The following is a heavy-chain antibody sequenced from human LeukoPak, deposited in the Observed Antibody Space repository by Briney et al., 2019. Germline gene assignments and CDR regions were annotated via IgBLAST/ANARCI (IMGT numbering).Heavy chain of an antibody. CDR2: ISSSSSTI. V-gene: IGHV3-48*01. J-gene: IGHJ3*02. D-gene: IGHD5-24*01. CDR1: GFTFSSYS. Sequence: GGSLRLSCAASGFTFSSYSMNWVRQAPGKGLEWVSYISSSSSTIYYADSVKGRFTISRDNAKNSLYLQMNSLRAEDTAVYYCARTPWLQRNLRAFDIWGQGTMVTVSS. CDR3: ARTPWLQRNLRAFDI.